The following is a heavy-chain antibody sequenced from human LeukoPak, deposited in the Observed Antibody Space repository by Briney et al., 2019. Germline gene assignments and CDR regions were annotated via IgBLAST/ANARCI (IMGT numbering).Heavy chain of an antibody. CDR3: ASSPYYYYMDV. J-gene: IGHJ6*03. CDR2: IKQDGSEK. V-gene: IGHV3-7*01. Sequence: AGGSLRLSCAASGFTFSSFWMSWVRQAPGKGLEWVANIKQDGSEKYYVDSVKGRFTISRDNAKNSLYLQMNSLRAEDTAVYYCASSPYYYYMDVWGKGTTVTVSS. CDR1: GFTFSSFW.